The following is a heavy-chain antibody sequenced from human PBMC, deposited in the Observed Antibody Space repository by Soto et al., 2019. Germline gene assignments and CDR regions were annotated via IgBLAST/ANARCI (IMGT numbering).Heavy chain of an antibody. CDR1: GGSVSSGRYY. V-gene: IGHV4-61*01. D-gene: IGHD3-10*01. CDR3: AREMVRGVIIRSSGMDV. Sequence: SETLSLTCTVSGGSVSSGRYYWSWIRQPPGKGLEWIGYMSYTGSTNYNPSLKSRVTISVDMSTNQFSLKLRSVTAADTAVYYCAREMVRGVIIRSSGMDVCGQGPTVTVSS. J-gene: IGHJ6*02. CDR2: MSYTGST.